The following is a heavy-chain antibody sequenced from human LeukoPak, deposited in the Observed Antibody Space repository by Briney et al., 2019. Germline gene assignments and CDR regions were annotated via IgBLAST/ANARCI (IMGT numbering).Heavy chain of an antibody. J-gene: IGHJ4*02. Sequence: SETLSLTCAVYGGSFSGYYWSWIRQPPGKGLEWIGEINHSGSTSYNPSLKSRVTISVDTSKNQFSLKLSSVTAADTAVYYCARARGAMVRGVFDYWGQGTLVTVSS. CDR2: INHSGST. D-gene: IGHD3-10*01. CDR1: GGSFSGYY. CDR3: ARARGAMVRGVFDY. V-gene: IGHV4-34*01.